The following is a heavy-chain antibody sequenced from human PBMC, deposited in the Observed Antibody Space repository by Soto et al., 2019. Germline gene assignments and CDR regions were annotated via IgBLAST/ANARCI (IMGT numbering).Heavy chain of an antibody. CDR2: IIPIFGTA. V-gene: IGHV1-69*13. CDR1: GGTFSSYA. CDR3: ERASSDVVVPAASLEYFQN. J-gene: IGHJ1*01. Sequence: SVKVSCKASGGTFSSYAISWVRQAPGQGLEWMGGIIPIFGTANYAQKFQGRVTITADESTSTAYMEPSSLRSEDTAVYYCERASSDVVVPAASLEYFQNWGQGTLVTVSS. D-gene: IGHD2-2*01.